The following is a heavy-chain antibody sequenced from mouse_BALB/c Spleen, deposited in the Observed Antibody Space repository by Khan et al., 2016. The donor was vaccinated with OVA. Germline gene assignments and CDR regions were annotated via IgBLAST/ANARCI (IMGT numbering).Heavy chain of an antibody. Sequence: VELVESGPDLVAPSQSLSITCPVSGFSLTSYAIHWVRQPPGKGLEWLVVIWSDGSPTYNSALKSRLSISKDNSKSQVFLKINSLQTDDTAMYYCARHQFPLSMDSWGQGTSVTVSA. CDR3: ARHQFPLSMDS. CDR1: GFSLTSYA. CDR2: IWSDGSP. J-gene: IGHJ4*01. V-gene: IGHV2-6-2*01.